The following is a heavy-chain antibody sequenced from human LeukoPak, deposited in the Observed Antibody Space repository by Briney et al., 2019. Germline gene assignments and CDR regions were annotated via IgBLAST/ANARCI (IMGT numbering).Heavy chain of an antibody. CDR1: GFTFTTYS. V-gene: IGHV3-21*01. D-gene: IGHD4-17*01. Sequence: GGSLRLACEASGFTFTTYSMTWVRQAAGKGLGWVSIISSGSSAIFAADALKGRFTISRDDAKNLLYLDMNSLRAEDTAVYYCARGHTAVTRHVDFWGQGTLVTVSS. CDR2: ISSGSSAI. CDR3: ARGHTAVTRHVDF. J-gene: IGHJ4*02.